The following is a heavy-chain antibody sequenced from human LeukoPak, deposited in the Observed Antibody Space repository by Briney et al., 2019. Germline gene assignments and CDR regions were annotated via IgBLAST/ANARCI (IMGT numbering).Heavy chain of an antibody. D-gene: IGHD3-22*01. CDR3: ARANYDSSGYYKH. J-gene: IGHJ1*01. V-gene: IGHV1-69*05. CDR1: GGTFSSYA. CDR2: IIPIFGTA. Sequence: SVKVSCKASGGTFSSYAISWVRQAPGQGLELMGGIIPIFGTANYEQKFQGRVTITTDESTSTAYMELGSLRSEDTAVYYCARANYDSSGYYKHWGQGTLVTVSS.